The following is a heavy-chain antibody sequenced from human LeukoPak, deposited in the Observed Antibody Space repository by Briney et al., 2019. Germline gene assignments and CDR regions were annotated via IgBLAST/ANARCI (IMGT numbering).Heavy chain of an antibody. D-gene: IGHD4-17*01. V-gene: IGHV3-11*04. Sequence: GGSLRLPCAASGFTFSDYYMSWIRQAPGKGLEWVSYISSSGSTIYYADSVKGRFTISRDNAKNSLYLQMNSLRAEDTAVYYCARDRPTVTTSDYWGQGTLVTVSS. CDR2: ISSSGSTI. J-gene: IGHJ4*02. CDR1: GFTFSDYY. CDR3: ARDRPTVTTSDY.